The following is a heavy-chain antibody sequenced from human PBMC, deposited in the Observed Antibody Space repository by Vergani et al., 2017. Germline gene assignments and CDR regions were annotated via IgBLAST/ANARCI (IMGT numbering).Heavy chain of an antibody. J-gene: IGHJ6*02. CDR1: GYTFTSYG. CDR3: ARDPDIVVVPAAPYYYYYYGMAV. D-gene: IGHD2-2*01. Sequence: QVQLVQSGAEVKKPGASVKVSCKASGYTFTSYGISWVRQAPGQGLEWMGCISGYNGNTNYAQKLHGRVTMTTDTSTSTAYMELRSLRSDDTAVYYCARDPDIVVVPAAPYYYYYYGMAVWGQGTTVTVSS. CDR2: ISGYNGNT. V-gene: IGHV1-18*04.